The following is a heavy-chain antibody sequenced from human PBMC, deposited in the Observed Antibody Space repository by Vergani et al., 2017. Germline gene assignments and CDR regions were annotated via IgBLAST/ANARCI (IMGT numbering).Heavy chain of an antibody. J-gene: IGHJ4*02. V-gene: IGHV4-34*01. Sequence: QVQLQQWGAGLLKPSETLSLTCAVYGGSFSGYYWSWIRQPPGKGLEWIGEINHSGSTNYNPSLKSRVTISVDTCKTQFSLKLSSVTAADTAVYYCAREESGYYFDYWGQGTLVTVSS. CDR3: AREESGYYFDY. D-gene: IGHD6-25*01. CDR1: GGSFSGYY. CDR2: INHSGST.